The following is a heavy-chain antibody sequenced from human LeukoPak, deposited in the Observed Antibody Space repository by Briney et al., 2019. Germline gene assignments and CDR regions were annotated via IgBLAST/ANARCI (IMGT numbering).Heavy chain of an antibody. Sequence: ASVMVSCKTSGYTFTDYYFYWLRQAPGQGLEWMAWIYPNSGATGYAQKFQGRITVTRDTSISTAYMELRTLTPDDTAVYYCARDGDAVMVDFDYWGQGTLVTVSS. CDR2: IYPNSGAT. CDR3: ARDGDAVMVDFDY. D-gene: IGHD5-18*01. V-gene: IGHV1-2*02. CDR1: GYTFTDYY. J-gene: IGHJ4*01.